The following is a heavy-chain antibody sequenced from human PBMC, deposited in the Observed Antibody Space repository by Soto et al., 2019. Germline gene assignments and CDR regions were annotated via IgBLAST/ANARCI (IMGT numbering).Heavy chain of an antibody. CDR1: GFTFSSYA. Sequence: SLRLSCAASGFTFSSYAMHWVRQAPGKGLEWVAVISYDGSNKYYADSVKGRFTISRDNSKNTLYLQMNSLRAEDTAVYYCASPLQIVVVKTGSLVYWGQGTLVTVSS. D-gene: IGHD3-22*01. V-gene: IGHV3-30-3*01. J-gene: IGHJ4*02. CDR2: ISYDGSNK. CDR3: ASPLQIVVVKTGSLVY.